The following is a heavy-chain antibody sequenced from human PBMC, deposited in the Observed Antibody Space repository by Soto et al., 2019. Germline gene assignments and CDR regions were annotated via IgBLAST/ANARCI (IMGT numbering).Heavy chain of an antibody. CDR2: VKEDGSEL. D-gene: IGHD3-16*01. Sequence: WSLRLSCAVSGFNVMSYWMSWVRQAPGKGLEWVASVKEDGSELYYLHSVRGRFSMTRDSAGNALHLTMNYLSAEDTGVYFCARDIGFDYVNWGQGIPVTVSS. J-gene: IGHJ4*02. CDR1: GFNVMSYW. CDR3: ARDIGFDYVN. V-gene: IGHV3-7*01.